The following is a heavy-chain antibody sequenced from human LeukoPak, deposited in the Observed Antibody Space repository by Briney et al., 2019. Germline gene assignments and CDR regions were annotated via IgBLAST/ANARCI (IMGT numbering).Heavy chain of an antibody. CDR3: AKVPVHDFTPPFDY. CDR1: GFSFSSYA. J-gene: IGHJ4*02. CDR2: ISRSNGNT. Sequence: GGSLRLSCVVSGFSFSSYATNWLMSWVRQAPGKGLEWVSTISRSNGNTYYTDSVKGRFTISRGDSKNTLYLQMNSLRAEDTAVYYCAKVPVHDFTPPFDYWGQGTLVTVSS. V-gene: IGHV3-23*01. D-gene: IGHD3-3*01.